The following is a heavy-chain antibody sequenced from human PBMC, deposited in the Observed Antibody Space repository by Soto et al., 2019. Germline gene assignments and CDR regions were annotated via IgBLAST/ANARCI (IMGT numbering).Heavy chain of an antibody. V-gene: IGHV3-21*01. J-gene: IGHJ6*02. D-gene: IGHD4-17*01. CDR3: ARDKAGYGDYYDYGMDG. CDR2: ISSSSSYI. CDR1: GFPFSSYS. Sequence: GGSLRLSRAASGFPFSSYSMNWVRQAPGKGLEWVSSISSSSSYIYYADSVRGRFTISRDNAKNSLYLQMNSLRAEDTAVYYCARDKAGYGDYYDYGMDGSGQGIXVTVSS.